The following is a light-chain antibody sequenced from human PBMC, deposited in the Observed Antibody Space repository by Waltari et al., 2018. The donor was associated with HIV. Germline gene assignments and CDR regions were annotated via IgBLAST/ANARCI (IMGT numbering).Light chain of an antibody. CDR2: WAS. J-gene: IGKJ4*01. CDR1: RTVLDRSNNKNY. V-gene: IGKV4-1*01. CDR3: QQYFSLPHT. Sequence: DIVMTQARDWRPVSLGERATINCRASRTVLDRSNNKNYLAWYQQKPGHPPPLFLHWASPRAFGVPGRFSGSWSGTNFRLTFSSLQADDVAMYFCQQYFSLPHTFGGGTKLEIK.